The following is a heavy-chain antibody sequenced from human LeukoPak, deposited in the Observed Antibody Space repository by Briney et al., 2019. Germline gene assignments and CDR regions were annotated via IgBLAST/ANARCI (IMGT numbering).Heavy chain of an antibody. D-gene: IGHD4-17*01. J-gene: IGHJ4*02. Sequence: GESLKISFQGSGYSFTSYWIGWVRQMPGKGLEWMGIIYPGDSDTRYSPSFQGQVTISADKSISTAYLQWSSLKASDTAMYYCARLATTVTPYYFDYWGQGTLVTVSS. V-gene: IGHV5-51*01. CDR2: IYPGDSDT. CDR1: GYSFTSYW. CDR3: ARLATTVTPYYFDY.